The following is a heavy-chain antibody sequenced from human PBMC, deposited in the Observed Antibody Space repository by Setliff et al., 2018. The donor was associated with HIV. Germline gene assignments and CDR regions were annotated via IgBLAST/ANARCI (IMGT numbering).Heavy chain of an antibody. V-gene: IGHV3-49*04. CDR3: ASWDPVYWYFDL. CDR1: GFTFGDYA. D-gene: IGHD1-26*01. J-gene: IGHJ2*01. Sequence: GGSLRLSCTAAGFTFGDYAMSWVRQAPGKGLEWVGFIRSKVYGATTEYAASVRGRFTISRDDSKSIAYLQMNSLKTEDTAVYYCASWDPVYWYFDLWGRGTLVTVSS. CDR2: IRSKVYGATT.